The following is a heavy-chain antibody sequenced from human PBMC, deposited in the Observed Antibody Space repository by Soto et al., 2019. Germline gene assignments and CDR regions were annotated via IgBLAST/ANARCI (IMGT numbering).Heavy chain of an antibody. V-gene: IGHV4-30-4*01. Sequence: SETLSLTCTVSVGSISSGEYYWNWIRQPPGKGLEWIGYIYHTGTTKYNPSLKSRATLSVDTAKNRFSLNLTSLTAADTAVYYCARGDCFHPWCHGTMVTVSS. CDR1: VGSISSGEYY. CDR2: IYHTGTT. CDR3: ARGDCFHP. J-gene: IGHJ5*02.